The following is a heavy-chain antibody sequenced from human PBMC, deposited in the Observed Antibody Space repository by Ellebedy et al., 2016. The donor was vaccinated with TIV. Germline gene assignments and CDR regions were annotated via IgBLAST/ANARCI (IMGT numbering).Heavy chain of an antibody. Sequence: GESLKISXKASGDYLSNYWIAWIRQRPGKGLEWMGMVFLRDSDTRYSPSFQGQVTISADRSTNTAYVQWRTLRAPDTAIYFCAAFFHSQGYYGPFFQFWGQGSLVTVSS. V-gene: IGHV5-51*01. J-gene: IGHJ4*02. D-gene: IGHD3-22*01. CDR3: AAFFHSQGYYGPFFQF. CDR1: GDYLSNYW. CDR2: VFLRDSDT.